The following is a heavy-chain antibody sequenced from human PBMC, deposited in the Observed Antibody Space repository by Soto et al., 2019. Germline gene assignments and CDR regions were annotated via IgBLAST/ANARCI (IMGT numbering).Heavy chain of an antibody. CDR1: GYTLTELS. J-gene: IGHJ6*02. D-gene: IGHD1-26*01. CDR2: FDPEDGET. Sequence: ASVKASCKVSGYTLTELSMHWVRQAPGKGLEWMGGFDPEDGETIYAQKFQGRVTMTEDTSTDTAYMELSSLRSEDTAVYYCATDSRGLLVGANYGMDVWGQGTTVTVSS. V-gene: IGHV1-24*01. CDR3: ATDSRGLLVGANYGMDV.